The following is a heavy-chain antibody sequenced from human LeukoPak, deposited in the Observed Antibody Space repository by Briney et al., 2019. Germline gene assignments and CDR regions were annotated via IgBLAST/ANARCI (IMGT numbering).Heavy chain of an antibody. D-gene: IGHD4-23*01. CDR1: GFTFSSYS. V-gene: IGHV3-21*01. J-gene: IGHJ4*02. Sequence: GGSLRLSCAASGFTFSSYSMNWVRQAPGRGLEWVSSIGYSSYIYYADSVKGRFTISRDNAKSSLYLQLNSLRAEDTAVYYCARGATVITPPLDYWGQGTLVTVSS. CDR2: IGYSSYI. CDR3: ARGATVITPPLDY.